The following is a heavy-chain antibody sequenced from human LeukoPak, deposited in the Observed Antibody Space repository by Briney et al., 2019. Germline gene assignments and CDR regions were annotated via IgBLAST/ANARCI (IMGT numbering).Heavy chain of an antibody. Sequence: GGSLRLSCAASGFTFSSFATTWVRQAPGEGLEWVSTISGSGGSTYYADSVKGRFTISRDNSKNTLYLQMNSLRAEDTAVYYCARAAGTNYYYGMDVWGQGTTVTVSS. CDR3: ARAAGTNYYYGMDV. V-gene: IGHV3-23*01. D-gene: IGHD6-13*01. J-gene: IGHJ6*02. CDR2: ISGSGGST. CDR1: GFTFSSFA.